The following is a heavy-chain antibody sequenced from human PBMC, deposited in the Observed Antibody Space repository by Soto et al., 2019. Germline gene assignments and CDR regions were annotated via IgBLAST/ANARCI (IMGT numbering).Heavy chain of an antibody. Sequence: QVQLVQSGAEVKKPGASVKVSCKASGYTFTSFGVAWVRQAPGQGLEWVAWISPYRGHRDYAHELQGRVTMTTDTFTNTAYMDLSSLRSDDTSEYFCARSRMVPGAPNAFDIWGQGTMVTVSS. CDR3: ARSRMVPGAPNAFDI. V-gene: IGHV1-18*01. CDR2: ISPYRGHR. CDR1: GYTFTSFG. D-gene: IGHD3-10*01. J-gene: IGHJ3*02.